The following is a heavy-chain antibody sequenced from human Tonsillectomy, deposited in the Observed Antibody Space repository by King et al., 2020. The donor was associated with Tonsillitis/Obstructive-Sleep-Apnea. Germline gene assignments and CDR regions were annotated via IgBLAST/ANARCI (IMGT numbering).Heavy chain of an antibody. CDR2: ISAFYGNT. CDR3: ARGTRNNWNDEVDYFDY. J-gene: IGHJ4*02. Sequence: VQLVESGAEVKKPGASVKVSCKASSYTFTSYGITWVRQAPGQGLEWMGWISAFYGNTNYAQKLQGRVTMTTDTPTSTAYMELRSLRSDDTAVYYCARGTRNNWNDEVDYFDYWGQGTLVTVSS. D-gene: IGHD1-1*01. CDR1: SYTFTSYG. V-gene: IGHV1-18*01.